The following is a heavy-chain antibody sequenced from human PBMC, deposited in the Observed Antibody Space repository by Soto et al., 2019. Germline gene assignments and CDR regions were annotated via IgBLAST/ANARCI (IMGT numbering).Heavy chain of an antibody. J-gene: IGHJ6*03. V-gene: IGHV3-48*01. CDR2: ISSSSSTI. CDR1: GFTFSSYS. Sequence: GGSLRLSCAASGFTFSSYSMNWVRQAPGKGLEWVSYISSSSSTIYYADSVKGRFTISRDNAKNSLYLQMNSLRAEDTAVYYCARDGYDFWSGYPVYYYMDVCGKGTTVTVSS. CDR3: ARDGYDFWSGYPVYYYMDV. D-gene: IGHD3-3*01.